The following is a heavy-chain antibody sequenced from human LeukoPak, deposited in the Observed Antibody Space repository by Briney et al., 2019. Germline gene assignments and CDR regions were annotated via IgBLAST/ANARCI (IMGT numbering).Heavy chain of an antibody. D-gene: IGHD3-22*01. CDR1: GFTFSSYG. CDR2: ISYDGSNK. V-gene: IGHV3-30*18. J-gene: IGHJ4*02. Sequence: GGSLRLSCAASGFTFSSYGMHWVRQAPGKGLEWVAFISYDGSNKYYADSVKGRFTNSRDNPKNTLYLQMNSLRAEDTAVYYCAKVTSSGYYYPAGVDYWGQGTLVTVSS. CDR3: AKVTSSGYYYPAGVDY.